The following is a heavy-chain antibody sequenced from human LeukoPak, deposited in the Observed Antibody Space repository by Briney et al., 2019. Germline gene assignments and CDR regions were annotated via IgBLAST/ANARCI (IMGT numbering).Heavy chain of an antibody. CDR3: ASGYYYRGDY. Sequence: PSETLSLTCTVSGGSISSSSYYWGWIRQPPGKGLEWIGSIYYSGSTYYNPSLKSRVTMSVDTSKNQFSLKLSSVTAADTAVYYCASGYYYRGDYWGQGTLVTVSS. J-gene: IGHJ4*02. D-gene: IGHD3-22*01. CDR1: GGSISSSSYY. CDR2: IYYSGST. V-gene: IGHV4-39*07.